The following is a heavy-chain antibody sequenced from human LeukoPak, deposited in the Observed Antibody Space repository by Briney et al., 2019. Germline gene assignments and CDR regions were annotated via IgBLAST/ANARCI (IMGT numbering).Heavy chain of an antibody. CDR2: ISSSGSTI. V-gene: IGHV3-11*01. CDR1: GFTFSDYY. Sequence: GSLRLSCAASGFTFSDYYLSWIRQAPGKGLEWVSSISSSGSTIYYADSVKGRFTISRDNAKNSLYLQMNSLRAEDTAVYYCATYIVVVVAAKSFDYWGQGTLVTVSS. CDR3: ATYIVVVVAAKSFDY. D-gene: IGHD2-15*01. J-gene: IGHJ4*02.